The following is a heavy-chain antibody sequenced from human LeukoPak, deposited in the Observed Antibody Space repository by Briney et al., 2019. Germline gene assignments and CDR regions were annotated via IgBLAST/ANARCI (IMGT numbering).Heavy chain of an antibody. CDR2: ISAYNGNT. CDR1: GYTFTSYG. J-gene: IGHJ4*02. D-gene: IGHD2-15*01. V-gene: IGHV1-18*01. CDR3: ARRYCSGGSCYTDAY. Sequence: ASVKVSCKASGYTFTSYGISWLRQAPGQGLEWMGWISAYNGNTNYAQKLQGRVTMTTDTSTSTAYMELRSLRSDDTAVYYCARRYCSGGSCYTDAYWGQGTLVTVSS.